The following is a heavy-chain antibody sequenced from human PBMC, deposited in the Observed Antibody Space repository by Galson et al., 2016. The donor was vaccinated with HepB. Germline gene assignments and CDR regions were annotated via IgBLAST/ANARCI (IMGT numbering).Heavy chain of an antibody. CDR3: ARSWGGPVYAYLDP. CDR2: IWYDGTKK. CDR1: GFSFSNYG. D-gene: IGHD3-16*01. J-gene: IGHJ5*02. V-gene: IGHV3-33*01. Sequence: SLRLSCAASGFSFSNYGMNWVRQVPGKGLECVAVIWYDGTKKYYADSVKGRFSIFRDNSKNTLYLQMNSLRAEDTAIYYCARSWGGPVYAYLDPWGQGTVVTVSS.